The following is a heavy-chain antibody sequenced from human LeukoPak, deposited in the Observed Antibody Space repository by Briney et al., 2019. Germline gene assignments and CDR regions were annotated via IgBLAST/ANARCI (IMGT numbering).Heavy chain of an antibody. Sequence: GASLKISCKGSGYSFTSYWIGWVRQMPGKGLEWTGIIYPGDSDTRYSPSFQGQVTISADKSISTAYLQWISLKASDTAMHYCARFGEASIDAFDIWGQGTMVTVSS. J-gene: IGHJ3*02. CDR1: GYSFTSYW. CDR2: IYPGDSDT. V-gene: IGHV5-51*01. CDR3: ARFGEASIDAFDI. D-gene: IGHD3-10*01.